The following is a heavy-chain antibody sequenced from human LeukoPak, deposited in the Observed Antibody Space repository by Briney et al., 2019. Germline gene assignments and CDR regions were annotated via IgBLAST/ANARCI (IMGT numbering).Heavy chain of an antibody. D-gene: IGHD1-1*01. J-gene: IGHJ3*02. CDR2: INAGNGNT. Sequence: GASVKVSCKASGYTFTSYAMHWVRQAPGQRLEWMGWINAGNGNTKYSQKFQGRVTITRDTSASTAYMELSSLRSEDTAVYYCARDGAGTTGMDDAFDIWGQGTMVTVSS. CDR3: ARDGAGTTGMDDAFDI. V-gene: IGHV1-3*01. CDR1: GYTFTSYA.